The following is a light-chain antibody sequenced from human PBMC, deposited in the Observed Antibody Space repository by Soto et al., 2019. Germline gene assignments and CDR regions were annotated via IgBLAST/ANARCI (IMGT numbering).Light chain of an antibody. CDR2: HAS. CDR3: HQYNSYS. V-gene: IGKV1-5*01. J-gene: IGKJ1*01. Sequence: DIQMTQSPSSLSASVGDRVTITCRASQGISNYLAWYQQKPGTAPKLLIYHASTLESGVPSRFSGSGSGTEFTLTISSLQPDDFATYYCHQYNSYSFGQGTKVDIK. CDR1: QGISNY.